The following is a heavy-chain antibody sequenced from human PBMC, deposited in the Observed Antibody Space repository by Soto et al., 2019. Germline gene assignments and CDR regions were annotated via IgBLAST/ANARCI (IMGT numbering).Heavy chain of an antibody. Sequence: QVQLVQSGAEVKKPGASVKVSCKDSGYTFTSYDINWVRQATGQGLEWMGWMNPNSGNTGYAQKFQGRVTMTRNTSISTAYMELSSLRSEDTAVYYCARVSSWYYYYYYMDVWGKGTTVTVSS. V-gene: IGHV1-8*01. CDR2: MNPNSGNT. CDR3: ARVSSWYYYYYYMDV. CDR1: GYTFTSYD. D-gene: IGHD6-13*01. J-gene: IGHJ6*03.